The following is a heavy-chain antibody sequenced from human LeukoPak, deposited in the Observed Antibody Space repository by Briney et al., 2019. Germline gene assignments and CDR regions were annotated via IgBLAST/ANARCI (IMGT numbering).Heavy chain of an antibody. J-gene: IGHJ4*02. V-gene: IGHV4-39*07. Sequence: SETLSLTCTVSGGSISSSSYYWGWIRQPPGKGLEWIGSIYYSGSTYYNPSLKSRVTISVDTSKNQFSLKLSSVTAADTAVYYCARVLRSGSATLVIDYWGQGTLVTVSS. CDR3: ARVLRSGSATLVIDY. CDR1: GGSISSSSYY. D-gene: IGHD2/OR15-2a*01. CDR2: IYYSGST.